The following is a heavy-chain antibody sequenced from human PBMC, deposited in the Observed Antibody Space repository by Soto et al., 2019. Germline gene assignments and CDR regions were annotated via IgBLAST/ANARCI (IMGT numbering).Heavy chain of an antibody. CDR2: IFYSGST. J-gene: IGHJ5*02. CDR1: GGSIRSGEHY. V-gene: IGHV4-30-4*01. Sequence: QVQLQESGPGLVKPSQTLSLTCTVSGGSIRSGEHYCSWIRQPPGKGLEWIGYIFYSGSTHYNPSLKSRLSLSVDARKNQFSLKLNSVTAADTAMYYCARWDWRWFDPWGQGTLVTVSS. D-gene: IGHD1-26*01. CDR3: ARWDWRWFDP.